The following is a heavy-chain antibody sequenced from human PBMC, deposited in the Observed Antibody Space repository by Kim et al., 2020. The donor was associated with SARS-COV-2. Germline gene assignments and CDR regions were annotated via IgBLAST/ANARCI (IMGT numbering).Heavy chain of an antibody. Sequence: GGSLRLSCAASGFYFSNYAMTWVRQAPGKGLEWVSTISGSGDSTDYAASVKGRFTISRDNSKNTLYLQMNSLRAEDTAVYYCAKRMDGRGIYPFNSWGQGTLVTVSS. CDR3: AKRMDGRGIYPFNS. CDR2: ISGSGDST. CDR1: GFYFSNYA. D-gene: IGHD1-26*01. V-gene: IGHV3-23*01. J-gene: IGHJ4*02.